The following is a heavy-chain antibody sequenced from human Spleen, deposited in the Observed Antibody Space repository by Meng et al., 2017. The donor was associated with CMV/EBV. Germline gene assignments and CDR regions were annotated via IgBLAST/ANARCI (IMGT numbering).Heavy chain of an antibody. CDR3: ARGPPYCTSTRCFPYYYYGMDV. CDR1: GYTFTNYD. V-gene: IGHV1-8*03. Sequence: ASVKVSCKASGYTFTNYDINWVRQAPGQGLEWMGWMNSNTGDTGYAQKFQGRVTITRNTSISTVYMDLSSLKSEDTAVYYCARGPPYCTSTRCFPYYYYGMDVWGQGTTVTVSS. J-gene: IGHJ6*02. CDR2: MNSNTGDT. D-gene: IGHD2-2*01.